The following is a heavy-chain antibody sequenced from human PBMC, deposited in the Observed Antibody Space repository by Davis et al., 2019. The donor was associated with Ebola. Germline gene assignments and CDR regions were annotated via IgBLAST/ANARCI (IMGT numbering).Heavy chain of an antibody. D-gene: IGHD3-3*01. J-gene: IGHJ3*02. CDR2: ISSSSSTI. V-gene: IGHV3-48*02. CDR3: ARGYYDFWSGYYTGAFDI. Sequence: GESLKIPCAASGFTFSSYSMNWVRQAPGKGLEWVSYISSSSSTIYYADSVKGRFTISRDNAKNSLYLQMNSLRDEDTAVYYCARGYYDFWSGYYTGAFDIWGQGTMVTVSS. CDR1: GFTFSSYS.